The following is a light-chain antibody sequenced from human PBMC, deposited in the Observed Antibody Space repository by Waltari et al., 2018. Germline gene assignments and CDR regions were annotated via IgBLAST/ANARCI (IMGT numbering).Light chain of an antibody. CDR3: QQFDNLPIT. J-gene: IGKJ5*01. V-gene: IGKV1-33*01. CDR1: QDISNY. Sequence: DIQMTQSPSSLSASVGDRVTITCQASQDISNYLNWYQQKLGQAPKLLIYDASSLETGVPSRFSGSGSGTHFTFTISILQPEDIATYYCQQFDNLPITFGQGTRLEIK. CDR2: DAS.